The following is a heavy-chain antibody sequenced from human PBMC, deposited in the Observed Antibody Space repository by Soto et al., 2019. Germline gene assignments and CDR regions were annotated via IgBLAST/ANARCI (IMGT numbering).Heavy chain of an antibody. CDR2: INPNSGGT. J-gene: IGHJ6*02. CDR1: GYTFTGYY. CDR3: ATRTLGGGGRGYYYYYGMDV. D-gene: IGHD2-15*01. Sequence: ASVKVSCKASGYTFTGYYMHWVRQAPGQGLEWMGWINPNSGGTNYAQKFQGWVTMTRDTSISTAYMELSRLRSDDTAVYYCATRTLGGGGRGYYYYYGMDVWGQGTTVTVSS. V-gene: IGHV1-2*04.